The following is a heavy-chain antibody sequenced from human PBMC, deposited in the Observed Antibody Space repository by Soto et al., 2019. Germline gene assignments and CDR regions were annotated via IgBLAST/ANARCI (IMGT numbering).Heavy chain of an antibody. CDR1: GDSISRRNW. V-gene: IGHV4-4*02. CDR3: ARATAVADAIVSGLDV. J-gene: IGHJ6*02. CDR2: IHHSGST. Sequence: QVQLQESGPGLVKPSGTLSLSCAVSGDSISRRNWWSWVRQFPGQGLEWIGEIHHSGSTNYNLSLKSRVTISIDKSKNHSSLSLTSVTAAATAVYYCARATAVADAIVSGLDVWGQGTAVTVSS. D-gene: IGHD2-21*02.